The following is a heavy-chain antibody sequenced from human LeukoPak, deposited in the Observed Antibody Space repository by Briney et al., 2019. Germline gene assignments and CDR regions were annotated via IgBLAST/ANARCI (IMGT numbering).Heavy chain of an antibody. CDR3: AREHDDYYYYYMDV. J-gene: IGHJ6*03. D-gene: IGHD1-1*01. V-gene: IGHV3-30*04. CDR2: ISYDGSYM. Sequence: GGSLRLSCVASGFTFSSYAMHWVRQAPGKGLEWVAVISYDGSYMSYADSVKGRFTISRDNSKNTLYLQMNSLRAEDTAVYYRAREHDDYYYYYMDVWGKGTTVTVSS. CDR1: GFTFSSYA.